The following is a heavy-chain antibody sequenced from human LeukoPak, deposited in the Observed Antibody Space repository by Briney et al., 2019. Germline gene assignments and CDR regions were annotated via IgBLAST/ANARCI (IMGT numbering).Heavy chain of an antibody. CDR3: ARGPSGYHNT. CDR1: GFTFSDYN. Sequence: GGSLRLSCAASGFTFSDYNMRWIRQAPGKGLEWVSSISRSGSTKYYADSVKGRFTISRDNGKNSLFLQMNSLRAEDTAVYYCARGPSGYHNTGGQGTLVTVSS. CDR2: ISRSGSTK. D-gene: IGHD5-12*01. J-gene: IGHJ4*02. V-gene: IGHV3-11*01.